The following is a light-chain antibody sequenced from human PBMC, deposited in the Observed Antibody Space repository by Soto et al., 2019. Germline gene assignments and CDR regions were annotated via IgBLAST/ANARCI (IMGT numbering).Light chain of an antibody. V-gene: IGLV2-18*02. CDR1: SSDVGNSNG. Sequence: QSALTQPPSVSGSPGQSVAISCTGTSSDVGNSNGVSWYHQPPGTAPKLIIYDVNNRPSGVPDRFSGSKSGNTASLTISGLQAEDEADDYCSSYTTITTLYVFGTGTKVTVL. CDR2: DVN. J-gene: IGLJ1*01. CDR3: SSYTTITTLYV.